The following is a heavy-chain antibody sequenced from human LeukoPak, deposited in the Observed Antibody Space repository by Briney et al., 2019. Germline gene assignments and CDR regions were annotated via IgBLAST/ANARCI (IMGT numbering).Heavy chain of an antibody. Sequence: GGSLRLSCAASGFTFSSYWMHWVRQAPGKGLVWVSRINSDGSSTSYADSVKGRFTISRDNAKNTLHLQMNSLRAEDTAVYYCARGPAANVAFDIWGQGTMVPVSS. CDR2: INSDGSST. V-gene: IGHV3-74*01. D-gene: IGHD2-2*01. J-gene: IGHJ3*02. CDR1: GFTFSSYW. CDR3: ARGPAANVAFDI.